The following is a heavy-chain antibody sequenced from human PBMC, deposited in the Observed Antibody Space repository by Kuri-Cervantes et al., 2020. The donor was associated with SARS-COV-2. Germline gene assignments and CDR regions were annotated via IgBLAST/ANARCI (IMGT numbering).Heavy chain of an antibody. V-gene: IGHV4-34*01. CDR2: INHSGST. CDR1: GGSFSDYY. CDR3: ARVPYYGSGSQFDY. J-gene: IGHJ4*02. D-gene: IGHD3-10*01. Sequence: ESLKISCAVYGGSFSDYYWNWIRQPPGKGLEWIGEINHSGSTNYNPSLKSRVTVSVDTSKNQFSLKLSSVTAADTAVYYCARVPYYGSGSQFDYWGQGTLVTVSS.